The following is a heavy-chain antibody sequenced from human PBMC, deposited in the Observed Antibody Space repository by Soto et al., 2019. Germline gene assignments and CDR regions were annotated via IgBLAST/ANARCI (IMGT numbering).Heavy chain of an antibody. CDR3: ARVGLVYGDFWSGYYYGGSANWFDP. Sequence: QVQLQESGPGLVKPSQTLSLTCTVSGGSISSGDYYWSWIRQPPGKGLEWIGYIYYSGSTYYNPSLKSRVTISVDTYKNQFSLKLSSVTAADTAVYYCARVGLVYGDFWSGYYYGGSANWFDPWGQGTLVTVSS. CDR1: GGSISSGDYY. V-gene: IGHV4-30-4*01. J-gene: IGHJ5*02. D-gene: IGHD3-3*01. CDR2: IYYSGST.